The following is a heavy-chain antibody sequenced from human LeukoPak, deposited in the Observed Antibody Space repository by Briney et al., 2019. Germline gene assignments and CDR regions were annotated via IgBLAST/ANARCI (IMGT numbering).Heavy chain of an antibody. CDR2: INPNSGGT. D-gene: IGHD3-10*01. J-gene: IGHJ1*01. V-gene: IGHV1-2*06. Sequence: GASVKVSCKASGYTFTGYYMHWVRQAPGQGLEWMGRINPNSGGTNYAQKFQGRVTMTRDTSISTASMELSRLTSDETAVYFCARGTTYYYGSGIYYPPPAEYFQHWGQGTLVTVSS. CDR3: ARGTTYYYGSGIYYPPPAEYFQH. CDR1: GYTFTGYY.